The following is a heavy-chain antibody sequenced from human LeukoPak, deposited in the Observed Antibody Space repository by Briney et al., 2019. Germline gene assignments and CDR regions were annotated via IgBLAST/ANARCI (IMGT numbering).Heavy chain of an antibody. D-gene: IGHD7-27*01. Sequence: GGSLRLSCAASGFTFSSYGMHWVRQAPGKGLEWVAVISYDGSNKYYADSVKGRFTISRDNSKNTLYLQMNSLRAEDTAVYYCARAGETISLPFDYWGQGTLVTVSS. J-gene: IGHJ4*02. CDR3: ARAGETISLPFDY. CDR2: ISYDGSNK. CDR1: GFTFSSYG. V-gene: IGHV3-30*03.